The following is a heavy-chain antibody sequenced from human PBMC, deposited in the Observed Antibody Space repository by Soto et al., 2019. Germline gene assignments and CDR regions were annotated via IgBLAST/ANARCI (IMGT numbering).Heavy chain of an antibody. CDR3: ARHAPAPYSSGPFDY. Sequence: SETLSLTCTVSGGSITSSTYCWGWIRQPPGKGLEWIGSSYYSGSTYYNPSLKSRVTLSVDTSRNHFSLKVNSVTAADTAVYYCARHAPAPYSSGPFDYWGQGTLVTVSS. CDR2: SYYSGST. J-gene: IGHJ4*02. D-gene: IGHD6-19*01. CDR1: GGSITSSTYC. V-gene: IGHV4-39*01.